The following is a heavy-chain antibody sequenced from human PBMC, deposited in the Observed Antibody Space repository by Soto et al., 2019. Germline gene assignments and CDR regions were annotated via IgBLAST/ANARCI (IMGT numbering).Heavy chain of an antibody. CDR1: GGSVCNTDYY. CDR3: VSQRTSVLTHAYFDY. CDR2: GYNRKRS. Sequence: PSATLSLTGIASGGSVCNTDYYCGFLRQSTGKGLEWIGSGYNRKRSYSMSSVKSRVTISVDTSKNQFSPNLISVTSSDTAVYYCVSQRTSVLTHAYFDYWGPGALVTGS. D-gene: IGHD2-8*01. J-gene: IGHJ4*02. V-gene: IGHV4-39*01.